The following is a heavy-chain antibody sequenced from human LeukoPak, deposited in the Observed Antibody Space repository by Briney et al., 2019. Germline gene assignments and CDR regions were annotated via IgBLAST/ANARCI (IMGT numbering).Heavy chain of an antibody. CDR1: GYTFTGYY. V-gene: IGHV1-2*02. J-gene: IGHJ5*02. CDR3: AREDIVVVPAAMMAWFDP. D-gene: IGHD2-2*01. Sequence: ASVKVSCKASGYTFTGYYVHWVRQAPGQGLEWMGWINPNSGGTNYAQKFQGRVTMTRDTSISTAYMELSRLRSDDTAVYYCAREDIVVVPAAMMAWFDPWGQGTLVTVSS. CDR2: INPNSGGT.